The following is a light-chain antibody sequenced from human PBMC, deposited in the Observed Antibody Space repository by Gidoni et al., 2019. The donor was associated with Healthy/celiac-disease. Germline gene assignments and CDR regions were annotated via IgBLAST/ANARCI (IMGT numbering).Light chain of an antibody. CDR1: QSISNW. Sequence: SQLAQSPPTLSASVGARDTITRRASQSISNWLSWYPQQPGKAPKLLFYQSSKLESGVPSMYSGSGPGRGFTLTISSLQPDDFAIYYCQQYNTYSRTFGQXTKVEI. V-gene: IGKV1-5*03. CDR2: QSS. J-gene: IGKJ1*01. CDR3: QQYNTYSRT.